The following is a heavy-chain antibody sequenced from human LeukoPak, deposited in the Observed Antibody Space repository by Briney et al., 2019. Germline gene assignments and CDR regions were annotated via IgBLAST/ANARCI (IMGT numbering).Heavy chain of an antibody. V-gene: IGHV1-18*01. CDR3: ATTPGGRSWSHWFAP. CDR1: GYSFTSYS. Sequence: ASVKVSCKTSGYSFTSYSITWVRHAPGQGLEWMGWISTYNGDTYYSQKVQGRVTLTTDPSASTAYMELRSLRSDDTAEYYCATTPGGRSWSHWFAPWGQGTLVIVSS. J-gene: IGHJ5*02. D-gene: IGHD3-16*01. CDR2: ISTYNGDT.